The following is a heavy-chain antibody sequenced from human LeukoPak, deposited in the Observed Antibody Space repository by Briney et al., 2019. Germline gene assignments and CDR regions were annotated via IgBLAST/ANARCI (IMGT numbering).Heavy chain of an antibody. J-gene: IGHJ4*02. CDR1: GGSISSYY. D-gene: IGHD3-10*01. CDR3: ARVGSGELYSPFDY. Sequence: SETLSLTCTVSGGSISSYYWSWIRQPPGKGLEWIGYIYYSGSTNYNPSLKSRVTISVDTSKNQFSLKLSSVTAADTAVYYCARVGSGELYSPFDYWGQGTLVTVSS. CDR2: IYYSGST. V-gene: IGHV4-59*01.